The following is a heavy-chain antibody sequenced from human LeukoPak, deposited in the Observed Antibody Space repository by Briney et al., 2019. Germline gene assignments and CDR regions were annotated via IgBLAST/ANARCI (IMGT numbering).Heavy chain of an antibody. CDR2: INWNGGST. J-gene: IGHJ5*02. D-gene: IGHD5-18*01. CDR1: GFTFDDYG. Sequence: GGSLRLSCAASGFTFDDYGMSWVRQAPEKGLEWVSGINWNGGSTGYADSVKGQFTISRDNAKNSLYLQMNSLRAEDTALYYCARDRGVDTAMVNWFDPWGQGTLVTVSS. CDR3: ARDRGVDTAMVNWFDP. V-gene: IGHV3-20*04.